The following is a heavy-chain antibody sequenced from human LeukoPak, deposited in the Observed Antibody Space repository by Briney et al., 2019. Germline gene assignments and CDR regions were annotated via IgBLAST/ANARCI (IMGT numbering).Heavy chain of an antibody. CDR3: ARVYDFWSGPSGAFDI. J-gene: IGHJ3*02. CDR2: IYYSGST. V-gene: IGHV4-61*01. Sequence: SETLSLTCTVSGGSISSASYYWSWIRQPPGKGLEWIGYIYYSGSTNYSPSLKSRVTISVDTSKNQFSLKLSSVTAADTAVYYCARVYDFWSGPSGAFDIWGQGTMVTVSS. CDR1: GGSISSASYY. D-gene: IGHD3-3*01.